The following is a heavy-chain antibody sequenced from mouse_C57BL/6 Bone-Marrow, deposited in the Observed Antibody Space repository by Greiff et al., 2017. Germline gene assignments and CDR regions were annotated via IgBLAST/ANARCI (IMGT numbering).Heavy chain of an antibody. Sequence: EVQLMESGAELVRPGASVKLSCTASGFNIKDDYIHWVKQRPEQGLEWIGWIDPEIGDTEYASKFQGKATITSDTSSNTAYLQLSGLASYDNAVYYCSSVDGNYFDFWGQGTPLTVAS. V-gene: IGHV14-4*01. CDR3: SSVDGNYFDF. D-gene: IGHD2-3*01. CDR2: IDPEIGDT. CDR1: GFNIKDDY. J-gene: IGHJ2*01.